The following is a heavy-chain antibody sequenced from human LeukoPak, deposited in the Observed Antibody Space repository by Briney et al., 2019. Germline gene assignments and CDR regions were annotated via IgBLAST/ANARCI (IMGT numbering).Heavy chain of an antibody. J-gene: IGHJ3*02. CDR3: AKGNYDSSGSDAFDI. V-gene: IGHV3-23*01. D-gene: IGHD3-22*01. Sequence: PGGSLRLSCAASGFTFSSYGMSWVRQAPGKGLEWVSAISGSGGSTYYADSVKGRFTISRDNSKNTLYLQMNSLRAEDTAVYYCAKGNYDSSGSDAFDIWGQGTMVTVSS. CDR2: ISGSGGST. CDR1: GFTFSSYG.